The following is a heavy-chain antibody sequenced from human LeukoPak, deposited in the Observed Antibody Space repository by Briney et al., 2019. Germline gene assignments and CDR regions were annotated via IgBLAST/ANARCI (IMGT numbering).Heavy chain of an antibody. J-gene: IGHJ4*02. D-gene: IGHD6-13*01. Sequence: ASVTLSFTSSVYTVTICDINWVWQGNGQGQGWRGWINPKSGRTGYAKKFQARVSMTMNTSISTAYMDVSSLTFEDTAVYSCARGRSGLAAAGTYDSWGQGTLITVSS. CDR2: INPKSGRT. V-gene: IGHV1-8*01. CDR3: ARGRSGLAAAGTYDS. CDR1: VYTVTICD.